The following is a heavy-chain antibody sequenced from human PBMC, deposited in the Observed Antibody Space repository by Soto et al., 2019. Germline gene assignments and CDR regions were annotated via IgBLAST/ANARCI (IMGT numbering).Heavy chain of an antibody. D-gene: IGHD3-22*01. Sequence: GGSLRLSCAASGFAFSSYAMSWVRQAPGKGLEWVSIIDGGGGRTHDADSAKGRFTISRDNSKNQLYLQMSSLRAEDTAVYYCAKITAYYYDNSGANFDYWGQGTLVTVSS. CDR1: GFAFSSYA. J-gene: IGHJ4*02. CDR2: IDGGGGRT. CDR3: AKITAYYYDNSGANFDY. V-gene: IGHV3-23*01.